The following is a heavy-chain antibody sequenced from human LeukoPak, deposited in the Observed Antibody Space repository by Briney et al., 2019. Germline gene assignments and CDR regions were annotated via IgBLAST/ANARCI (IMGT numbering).Heavy chain of an antibody. V-gene: IGHV4-59*01. CDR2: IYYSGST. J-gene: IGHJ4*02. Sequence: PSETLSLTCTVSGGSISSYYWSWIRQPPGKGLEWIGYIYYSGSTNYNPSLKSRVTISVDTSKNQFSLKLSSVTAADTAVYYCARVEDSSSWEIDYWGQGTLVTVPS. CDR3: ARVEDSSSWEIDY. D-gene: IGHD6-13*01. CDR1: GGSISSYY.